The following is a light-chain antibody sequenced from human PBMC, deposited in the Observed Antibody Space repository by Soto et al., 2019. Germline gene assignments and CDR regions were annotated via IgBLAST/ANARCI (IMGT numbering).Light chain of an antibody. CDR2: KAS. CDR1: QSISFW. Sequence: DIQMTQSPSTLSASVGDRVTITCRASQSISFWLAWYQQKPGKAPKLLIYKASSLESGVPSRFSGSGSGTESTLTISSLQPDDFATYYCHQYNSYWTFGQGTKVDVK. CDR3: HQYNSYWT. J-gene: IGKJ1*01. V-gene: IGKV1-5*03.